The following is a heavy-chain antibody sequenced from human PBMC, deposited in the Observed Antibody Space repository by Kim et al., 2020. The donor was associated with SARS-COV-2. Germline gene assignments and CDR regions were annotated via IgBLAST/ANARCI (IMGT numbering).Heavy chain of an antibody. V-gene: IGHV4-59*08. CDR3: ARLEYYGDAFDI. D-gene: IGHD3-10*01. J-gene: IGHJ3*02. Sequence: NSTPSLKRRVTISVDTSKNQLSLKLSSVTAADTAVYYCARLEYYGDAFDIWGQGTMVTVSS.